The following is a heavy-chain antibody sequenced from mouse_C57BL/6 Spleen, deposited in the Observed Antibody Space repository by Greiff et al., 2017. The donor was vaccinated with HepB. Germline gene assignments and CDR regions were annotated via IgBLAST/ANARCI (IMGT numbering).Heavy chain of an antibody. CDR3: ARHEESLYYYGSGGFPY. D-gene: IGHD1-1*01. J-gene: IGHJ3*01. CDR2: FYPGSGSI. Sequence: QVQLQQSGAELVKPGASVNLSCKASGYTFTEYTIHWVKQRSGQGLEWIGWFYPGSGSIKYNEKFKDKATLTADKSSSTVYMELSRLTSEDSAVYFCARHEESLYYYGSGGFPYWGQGTLVTVSA. CDR1: GYTFTEYT. V-gene: IGHV1-62-2*01.